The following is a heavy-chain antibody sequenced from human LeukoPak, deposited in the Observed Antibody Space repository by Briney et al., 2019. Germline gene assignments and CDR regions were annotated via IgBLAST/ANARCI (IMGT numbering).Heavy chain of an antibody. J-gene: IGHJ4*02. V-gene: IGHV5-51*01. Sequence: SGESLKISCKGSGYGFFGYWIGWVRQMPGKGLEWMGTIYPDDSDTRYSPSFQGQVTISVDKSINTAYLQWSSLKASDTAMYYCARGTMVRGVIFADYWGQGTLVTVSS. D-gene: IGHD3-10*01. CDR1: GYGFFGYW. CDR3: ARGTMVRGVIFADY. CDR2: IYPDDSDT.